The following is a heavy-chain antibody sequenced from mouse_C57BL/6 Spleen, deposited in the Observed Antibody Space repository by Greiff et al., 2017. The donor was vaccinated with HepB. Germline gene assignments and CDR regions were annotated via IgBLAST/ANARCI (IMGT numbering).Heavy chain of an antibody. V-gene: IGHV14-4*01. CDR1: GFNIKADY. CDR3: TTSGYDWYFDV. CDR2: IDPENGDT. D-gene: IGHD3-2*02. J-gene: IGHJ1*03. Sequence: VQLQQSGAELVRPGASVKLSCTASGFNIKADYMHWVKQRPEQGLEWIGWIDPENGDTEYASKFQGKATRTADTSSNTADLQLSSLTSEDTAVDYCTTSGYDWYFDVWGTGTTVTVSS.